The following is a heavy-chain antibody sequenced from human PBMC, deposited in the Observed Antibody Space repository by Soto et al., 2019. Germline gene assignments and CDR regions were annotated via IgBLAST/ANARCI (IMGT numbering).Heavy chain of an antibody. J-gene: IGHJ4*02. CDR1: GGSISSYY. Sequence: SETLSLTCTVSGGSISSYYWSWIRQPPGKGLEWIGYIYYSGSTNYNPSLKSRVTISVDTSKNQFSLKLSSVTAADTAVYYCARGMGIQLWFDYWGQGTLVTVSS. CDR2: IYYSGST. CDR3: ARGMGIQLWFDY. V-gene: IGHV4-59*01. D-gene: IGHD5-18*01.